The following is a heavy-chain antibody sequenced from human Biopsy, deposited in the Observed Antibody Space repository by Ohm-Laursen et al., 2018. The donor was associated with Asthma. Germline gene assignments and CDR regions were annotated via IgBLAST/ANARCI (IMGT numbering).Heavy chain of an antibody. CDR1: GVSIRSYY. CDR3: ARQKLVAAEGPFEM. CDR2: IYKSGQV. D-gene: IGHD1-26*01. J-gene: IGHJ3*02. V-gene: IGHV4-59*04. Sequence: SDTLSLTCPVSGVSIRSYYWTWIRQPPGKGLEWIGNIYKSGQVYYNLSLKSRVTISVDTSKNQFSLQLRSVTAADTAVYYCARQKLVAAEGPFEMWGQGTMVIVSS.